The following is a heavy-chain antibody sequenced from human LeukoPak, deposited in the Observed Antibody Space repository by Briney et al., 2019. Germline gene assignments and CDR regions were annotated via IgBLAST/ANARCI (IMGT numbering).Heavy chain of an antibody. CDR3: AREKSSRKPTWVPGAFDI. D-gene: IGHD1-14*01. CDR2: IKQDGSET. J-gene: IGHJ3*02. Sequence: GGSLRLSCAASGFTFSSYWMSWVRQAPGKGLEWVANIKQDGSETYYVDSVKGRFTISRDNAMKSLFLQMNSLRAEDTAVYYCAREKSSRKPTWVPGAFDIWGQGTMVTVSS. V-gene: IGHV3-7*03. CDR1: GFTFSSYW.